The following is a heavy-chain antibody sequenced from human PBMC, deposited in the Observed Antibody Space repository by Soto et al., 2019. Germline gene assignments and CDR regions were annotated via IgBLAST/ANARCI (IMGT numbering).Heavy chain of an antibody. CDR1: GGSISSGGYY. V-gene: IGHV4-31*03. D-gene: IGHD6-13*01. J-gene: IGHJ4*02. CDR2: IYYSGST. Sequence: QVQLQESGPGLVKPSQTLSLTCTVSGGSISSGGYYWSWIRQHPGKGLEWIGYIYYSGSTYYNPSLKSRVPISVETSKNQFSLKLSSVTAADTAVYYCARGGIAAAAPPDYWGQGTLVTVSS. CDR3: ARGGIAAAAPPDY.